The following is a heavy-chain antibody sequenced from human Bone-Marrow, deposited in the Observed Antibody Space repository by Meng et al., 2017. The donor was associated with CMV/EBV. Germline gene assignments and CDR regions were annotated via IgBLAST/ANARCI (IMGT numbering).Heavy chain of an antibody. J-gene: IGHJ4*02. V-gene: IGHV3-11*01. D-gene: IGHD1-26*01. CDR1: VFTFSDYY. CDR3: ARGVGATYFDY. CDR2: ISSSGSTI. Sequence: CAASVFTFSDYYMSWFRQAPGKGLEWFSYISSSGSTIYYADSVKGRFTISRDNAKNSLYLQMNSLRAEDTAVYYCARGVGATYFDYWGQGTLVTVSS.